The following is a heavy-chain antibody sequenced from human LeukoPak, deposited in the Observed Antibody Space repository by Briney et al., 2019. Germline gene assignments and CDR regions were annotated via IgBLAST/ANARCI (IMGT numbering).Heavy chain of an antibody. D-gene: IGHD3-10*01. CDR3: ARAYYGYRIDY. V-gene: IGHV4-34*01. Sequence: SETLSLTCAVYGGSFSGYYWSWIRQPPGKGLEWIGEINHSGSTNYNPSLKSRVTISVGTSKNQFSLKLSSVTAADTAVYYCARAYYGYRIDYWGQGTLVTVSS. CDR2: INHSGST. CDR1: GGSFSGYY. J-gene: IGHJ4*02.